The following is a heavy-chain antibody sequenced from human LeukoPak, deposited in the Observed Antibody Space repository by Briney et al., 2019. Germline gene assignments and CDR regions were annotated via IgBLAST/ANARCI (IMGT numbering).Heavy chain of an antibody. Sequence: ASVKVSCKASGYTFTGYYMHWVRQAPGQGLEWMGWINPNSGGTNYAQKFQGWVTMTRDTSISTTYMELSSLRSEDTAVYYCARSAAAGYPDDYWGQGTLVTVSS. J-gene: IGHJ4*02. D-gene: IGHD6-13*01. V-gene: IGHV1-2*04. CDR1: GYTFTGYY. CDR3: ARSAAAGYPDDY. CDR2: INPNSGGT.